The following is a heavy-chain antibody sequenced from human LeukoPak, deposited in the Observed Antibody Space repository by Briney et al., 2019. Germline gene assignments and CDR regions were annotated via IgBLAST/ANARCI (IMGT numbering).Heavy chain of an antibody. Sequence: ASVKVSCKASGGTFSSYAISWVRQAPGQGLEWMGGIIPIFGTANYAQKLQGRVTMTTDTSTSTAYMELRSLRSDDTAVYYCARGRVNYYDHPTNWFDPWGQGTLVTVSS. V-gene: IGHV1-69*05. CDR2: IIPIFGTA. CDR3: ARGRVNYYDHPTNWFDP. D-gene: IGHD3-22*01. CDR1: GGTFSSYA. J-gene: IGHJ5*02.